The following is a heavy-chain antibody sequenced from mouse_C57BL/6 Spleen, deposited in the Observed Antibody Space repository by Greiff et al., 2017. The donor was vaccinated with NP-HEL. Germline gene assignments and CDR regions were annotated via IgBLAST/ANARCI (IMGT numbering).Heavy chain of an antibody. V-gene: IGHV10-1*01. D-gene: IGHD1-1*01. CDR3: VSQGTSYGSSSFDY. CDR2: IRSKSNNYAT. Sequence: EVKLVESGGGLVQPKGSLKLSCAASGFSFNTYAMNWVRQAPGKGLEWVARIRSKSNNYATYYADSVKDRFTISRDDSESMLYLQMNNLKTEDTAMYYCVSQGTSYGSSSFDYWGQGTTLTVSS. J-gene: IGHJ2*01. CDR1: GFSFNTYA.